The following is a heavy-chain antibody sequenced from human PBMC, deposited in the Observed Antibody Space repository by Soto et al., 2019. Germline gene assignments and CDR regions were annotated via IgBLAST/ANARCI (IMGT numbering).Heavy chain of an antibody. CDR1: GFTFDDYA. CDR3: AKEYCSGGSCYSGWFDP. CDR2: ISWNSGSI. V-gene: IGHV3-9*01. J-gene: IGHJ5*02. Sequence: EVQLVESGGGLVQPGRSLRLSCAASGFTFDDYAMHWVRQAPGKGLEWVSGISWNSGSIGYADSVKGRFTISRDNAKNSLYPQMNSLRADDTALYYCAKEYCSGGSCYSGWFDPWGQGTLVTVSS. D-gene: IGHD2-15*01.